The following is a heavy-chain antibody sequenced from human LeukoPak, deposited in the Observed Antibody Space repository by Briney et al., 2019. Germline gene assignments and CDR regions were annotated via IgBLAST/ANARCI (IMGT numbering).Heavy chain of an antibody. V-gene: IGHV3-21*04. Sequence: GGSLRLSCAASGFTFSSYSMNWVRQAPGKGLEWVSSISSSSSYIYYADSVKGRFTISRDNSKNTLYLQMNSLRAEDTAVYYCARDRGWDGSGSYQLYWGQGTLVTVSS. CDR2: ISSSSSYI. CDR3: ARDRGWDGSGSYQLY. J-gene: IGHJ4*02. D-gene: IGHD3-10*01. CDR1: GFTFSSYS.